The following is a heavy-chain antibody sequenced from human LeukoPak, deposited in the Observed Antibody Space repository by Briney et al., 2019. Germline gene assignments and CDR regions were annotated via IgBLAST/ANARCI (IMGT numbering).Heavy chain of an antibody. V-gene: IGHV1-8*01. CDR3: ARGIAVAPLYYYYYYMDV. D-gene: IGHD6-19*01. CDR1: GYTFTSYD. CDR2: MNPNSGNT. J-gene: IGHJ6*03. Sequence: ASVKVSCKVSGYTFTSYDINWVRQATGQGLEWMGWMNPNSGNTGYAQKFQGRVTMTRNTSISTAYMELSSLRSEDTAVYYCARGIAVAPLYYYYYYMDVWGKGTTVTISS.